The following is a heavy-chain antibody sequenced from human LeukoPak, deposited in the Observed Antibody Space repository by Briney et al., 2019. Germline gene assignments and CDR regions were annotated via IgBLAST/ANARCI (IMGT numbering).Heavy chain of an antibody. D-gene: IGHD3-16*02. CDR1: GYTFTSYG. J-gene: IGHJ4*02. CDR2: ISAYNGNT. CDR3: ARVLMTTFGGVIENVDY. Sequence: GASVKVSCKASGYTFTSYGISWVRQAPGQGLEWMGWISAYNGNTNYAQKLQGRVTMTTDTSTSTAYMELRSLRSDDTAVYYCARVLMTTFGGVIENVDYWGQGTLVTVSS. V-gene: IGHV1-18*01.